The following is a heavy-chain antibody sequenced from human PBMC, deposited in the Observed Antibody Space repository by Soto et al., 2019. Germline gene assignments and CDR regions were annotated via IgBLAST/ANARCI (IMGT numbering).Heavy chain of an antibody. J-gene: IGHJ6*02. CDR3: AKHLESTPLDGTDV. CDR2: ISYDGSDE. Sequence: GGSLRLSSAASGFTFRSFGMHWVRQAPGKGLEWVALISYDGSDEYYADSVKGRFTVSRDNSKNTLYLQMNSLQVEDTAIYYCAKHLESTPLDGTDVWGQWTPVT. CDR1: GFTFRSFG. V-gene: IGHV3-30*18.